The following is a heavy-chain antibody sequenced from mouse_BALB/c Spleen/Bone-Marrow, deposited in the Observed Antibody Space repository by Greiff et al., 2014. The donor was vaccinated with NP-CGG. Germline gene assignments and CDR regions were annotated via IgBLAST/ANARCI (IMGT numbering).Heavy chain of an antibody. J-gene: IGHJ4*01. CDR2: LDPSDSYT. CDR1: GYTFTSYW. V-gene: IGHV1S127*01. D-gene: IGHD4-1*01. CDR3: TRGANPYYYTMDY. Sequence: QVQLQQSGAELVKPGASVKMSCKASGYTFTSYWMHWVKQRPGQGLEWIRVLDPSDSYTTYNQKFKGKATLTVDTSSNTAYMQLSSLTSEDSAVYYCTRGANPYYYTMDYWGQGTSVTVSS.